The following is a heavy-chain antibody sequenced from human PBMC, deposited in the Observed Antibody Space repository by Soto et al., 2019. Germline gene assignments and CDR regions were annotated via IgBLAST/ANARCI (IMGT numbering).Heavy chain of an antibody. CDR2: ISGSGGST. J-gene: IGHJ3*02. D-gene: IGHD3-22*01. Sequence: GGSLRLSCAASGFTFSSYAMSWVRQAPGKGLEWVSAISGSGGSTYYAGSVKGRFTISRDNSKNTLYLQMNSLRAEDTAVYYCAKVNYYDSSGYYTGSDAFDIWGQGTMVTVSS. V-gene: IGHV3-23*01. CDR3: AKVNYYDSSGYYTGSDAFDI. CDR1: GFTFSSYA.